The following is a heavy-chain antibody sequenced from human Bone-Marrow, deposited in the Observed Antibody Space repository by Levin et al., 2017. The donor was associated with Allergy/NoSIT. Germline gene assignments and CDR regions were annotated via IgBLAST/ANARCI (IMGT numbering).Heavy chain of an antibody. CDR1: GFTFSKYA. J-gene: IGHJ6*02. CDR2: IRGNGDDT. D-gene: IGHD1-26*01. V-gene: IGHV3-23*01. Sequence: PGESLKISCTGSGFTFSKYAMSWVRQAPGKGLKWVSGIRGNGDDTYYADSVKGRFTISRDNSKNTLYLQRNSLRAEDTALYYCAKSLSGRDLLRASYFYYYRMDVWGQGTTVTVS. CDR3: AKSLSGRDLLRASYFYYYRMDV.